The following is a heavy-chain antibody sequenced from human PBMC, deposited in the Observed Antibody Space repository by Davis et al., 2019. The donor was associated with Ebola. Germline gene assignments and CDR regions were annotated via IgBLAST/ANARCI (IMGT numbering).Heavy chain of an antibody. V-gene: IGHV3-30*03. J-gene: IGHJ5*02. Sequence: GGSLRLSCAASGFTFSSYGMHWVRQAPGKGLEWVAFISYDGSNKYYADSVKGRFTISRDNSKNTLYLQMNSLRAEDTAVYYCARDHPDIVGVYNWFDPWGQGTLVTVSS. CDR3: ARDHPDIVGVYNWFDP. CDR1: GFTFSSYG. CDR2: ISYDGSNK. D-gene: IGHD2-21*01.